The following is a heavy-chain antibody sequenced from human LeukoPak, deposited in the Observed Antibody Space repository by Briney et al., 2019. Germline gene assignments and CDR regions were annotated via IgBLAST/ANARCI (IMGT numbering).Heavy chain of an antibody. J-gene: IGHJ4*02. V-gene: IGHV1-24*01. CDR2: FDPEVGET. D-gene: IGHD3-22*01. CDR1: GYRLTELA. CDR3: AAFYYDSSRFSYYFDY. Sequence: ASVKVSCKASGYRLTELAMHWVRQAPGKGLEWMEGFDPEVGETLYAQKFQGRVTMTEDTSTDTAYMELSSLKSEDTAVYFSAAFYYDSSRFSYYFDYWGQGTLVTVSS.